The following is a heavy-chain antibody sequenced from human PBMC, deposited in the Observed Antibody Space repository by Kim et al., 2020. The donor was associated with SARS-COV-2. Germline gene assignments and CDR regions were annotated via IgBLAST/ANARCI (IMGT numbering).Heavy chain of an antibody. Sequence: GGSLRLSCAASEFTFSSYTMSWVRQAPGKGLEWVSSISSTSSYIYYADSVKGRFTISRDNAKNSLYLQMNSLRAEDTAVYYCARFRNPTATPHFDYWGQGTLVTVSS. CDR3: ARFRNPTATPHFDY. CDR2: ISSTSSYI. D-gene: IGHD4-4*01. CDR1: EFTFSSYT. J-gene: IGHJ4*02. V-gene: IGHV3-21*01.